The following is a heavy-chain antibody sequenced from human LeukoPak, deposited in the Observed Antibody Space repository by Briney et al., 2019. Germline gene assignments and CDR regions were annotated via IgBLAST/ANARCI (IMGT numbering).Heavy chain of an antibody. J-gene: IGHJ4*02. CDR2: ISSSSSYI. Sequence: GGSLRLSCAASGFTFSSYSMNWVRQAPGKGLEWVSSISSSSSYIYYADSVKGRFTISRDNAKNSLYLQMNSLRAEDTAVYYCARVGTAAMLSFDYWGQGTLVTVSS. D-gene: IGHD2-2*01. CDR1: GFTFSSYS. CDR3: ARVGTAAMLSFDY. V-gene: IGHV3-21*01.